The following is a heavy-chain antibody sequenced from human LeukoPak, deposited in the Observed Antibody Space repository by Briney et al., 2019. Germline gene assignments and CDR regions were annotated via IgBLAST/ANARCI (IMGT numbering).Heavy chain of an antibody. CDR3: ARDAGDFDLS. J-gene: IGHJ5*02. V-gene: IGHV3-21*01. CDR1: GFTFSTYS. D-gene: IGHD3-10*01. Sequence: PGGSLRLSCAASGFTFSTYSMNRVRQAPGKGLEWVSSISGNSCYIYYAHSGKGRFTISRDNAKISLYLQMNGLRPEDTAVYYCARDAGDFDLSWGQGTLVTVSS. CDR2: ISGNSCYI.